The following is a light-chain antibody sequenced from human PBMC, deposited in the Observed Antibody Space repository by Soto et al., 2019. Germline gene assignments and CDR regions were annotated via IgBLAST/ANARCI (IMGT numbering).Light chain of an antibody. CDR2: NNN. V-gene: IGLV1-44*01. CDR1: SSNIGSHT. CDR3: AAWDDRLNGPV. J-gene: IGLJ2*01. Sequence: QSVLTQPSSASGTPGQRVTISCSGSSSNIGSHTVNWYQQLPGTAPKLLMYNNNQRPSGVPDRFSGSKSGTSVSLAISGLQSEDEADYYCAAWDDRLNGPVFGGGTKVTVL.